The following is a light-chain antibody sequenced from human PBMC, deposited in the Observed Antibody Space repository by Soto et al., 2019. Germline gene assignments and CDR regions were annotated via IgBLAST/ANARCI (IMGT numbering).Light chain of an antibody. J-gene: IGKJ2*03. CDR1: QSITSNY. CDR2: AVS. V-gene: IGKV3-20*01. Sequence: EIVLTQSPGTLSLSPGERATLSCRASQSITSNYLAWYQQKPGQAPRLLVYAVSGRPNGSTDRFSGSGSGTDLTLTISRLEPEDCALYYFQQYGRSPYSFGQGTQLEIK. CDR3: QQYGRSPYS.